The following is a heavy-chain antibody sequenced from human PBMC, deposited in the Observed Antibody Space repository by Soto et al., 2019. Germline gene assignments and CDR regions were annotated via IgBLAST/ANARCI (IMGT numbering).Heavy chain of an antibody. CDR3: ATPQDYDGCLDS. D-gene: IGHD3-22*01. CDR2: VNGYNGNT. Sequence: ASVKVSCKASGYTYSDYGIAWVRQAPGQGLEFMGWVNGYNGNTNYAQKFRGRVSMTTDTSTTTASMELNNLISEDTAVYYCATPQDYDGCLDSWGQGTLVTVSS. J-gene: IGHJ4*02. V-gene: IGHV1-18*01. CDR1: GYTYSDYG.